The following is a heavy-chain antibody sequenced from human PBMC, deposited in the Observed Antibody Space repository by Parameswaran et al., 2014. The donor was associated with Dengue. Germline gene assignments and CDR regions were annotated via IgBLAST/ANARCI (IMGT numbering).Heavy chain of an antibody. Sequence: VRQAPGKGLEWVANIKQDGSEKYYVDSVKGRFTISRDSAKNSLYLHMNSLRTEDTAVYYCARGGVTRLSYYYYYGLDVWGQGTTVTVSS. CDR2: IKQDGSEK. CDR3: ARGGVTRLSYYYYYGLDV. V-gene: IGHV3-7*01. J-gene: IGHJ6*02. D-gene: IGHD3-10*01.